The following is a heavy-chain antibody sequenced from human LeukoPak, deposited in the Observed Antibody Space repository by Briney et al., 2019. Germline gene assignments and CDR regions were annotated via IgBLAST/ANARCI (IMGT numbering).Heavy chain of an antibody. D-gene: IGHD6-19*01. J-gene: IGHJ1*01. V-gene: IGHV3-21*01. CDR3: ARVAREQWLVAFQH. CDR1: GFTFSSYS. Sequence: GGSLRLSCAASGFTFSSYSMNWVRQAPGKGLEWVSSISSSSSYIYYADSVKGRFTISRDNAKNSRYLQMNSLRAEDTAVYYCARVAREQWLVAFQHWGQGTLVTVSS. CDR2: ISSSSSYI.